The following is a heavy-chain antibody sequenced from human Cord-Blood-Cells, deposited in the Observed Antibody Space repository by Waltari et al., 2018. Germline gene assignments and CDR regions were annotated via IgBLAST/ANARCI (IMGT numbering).Heavy chain of an antibody. CDR3: ARGGYSSSWYVNFDY. CDR1: GYTFTSYA. J-gene: IGHJ4*02. Sequence: VQLVQSGAEVKKPGASVKVSCKASGYTFTSYAMHWVRQAPGQRLEWMGWINAGNGNTKYSQKFQGRVTITRDTSASTAYMELSSLRSEDTAVYYCARGGYSSSWYVNFDYWGKGTLVTVSS. V-gene: IGHV1-3*01. D-gene: IGHD6-13*01. CDR2: INAGNGNT.